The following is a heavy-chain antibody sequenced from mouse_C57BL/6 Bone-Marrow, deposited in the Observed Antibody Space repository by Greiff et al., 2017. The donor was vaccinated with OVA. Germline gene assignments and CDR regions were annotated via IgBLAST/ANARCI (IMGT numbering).Heavy chain of an antibody. CDR3: RSKEFAD. D-gene: IGHD1-3*01. Sequence: EVQLQQSGGGLVKPGGSLKLSCAASGFTFSSYTMSWVRQTPEKRLEWVATISGGGGNTYYPDSVKGRFTISRDNAKNTLYLQMSSLRSEDTAWYYCRSKEFADWGQGTLVTVSA. CDR2: ISGGGGNT. CDR1: GFTFSSYT. V-gene: IGHV5-9*01. J-gene: IGHJ3*01.